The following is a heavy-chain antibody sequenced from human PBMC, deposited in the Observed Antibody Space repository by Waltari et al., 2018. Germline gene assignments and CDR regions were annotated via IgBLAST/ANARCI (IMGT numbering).Heavy chain of an antibody. J-gene: IGHJ2*01. V-gene: IGHV4-34*01. Sequence: QVPLQPCGAGLLKPSETPSLTCAVYGGPFSGSHWRWIRQPPGQGLEWMGEINHGGSTNYNPSLNRRVTITVDTSKNQFALMQCTGTAADTAVYYCAGSEFDSSSWTRYWYFDLWGRGTLVTVSS. D-gene: IGHD6-13*01. CDR2: INHGGST. CDR3: AGSEFDSSSWTRYWYFDL. CDR1: GGPFSGSH.